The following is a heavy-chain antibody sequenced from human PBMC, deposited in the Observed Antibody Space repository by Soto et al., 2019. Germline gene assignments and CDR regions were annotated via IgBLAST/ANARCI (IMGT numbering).Heavy chain of an antibody. CDR3: GGRKGKNGLDV. CDR1: GFSVGNKY. V-gene: IGHV3-66*01. Sequence: EVQLVESGGALVQPGGSLRLSCAASGFSVGNKYMSWVRQAPGKGLEWVSLISSSDNAYYAESVKGKFTISRDNSKNPPEPQKESPRAGGKGGEYRGGRKGKNGLDVWGQGTTVTVSS. CDR2: ISSSDNA. D-gene: IGHD3-10*01. J-gene: IGHJ6*02.